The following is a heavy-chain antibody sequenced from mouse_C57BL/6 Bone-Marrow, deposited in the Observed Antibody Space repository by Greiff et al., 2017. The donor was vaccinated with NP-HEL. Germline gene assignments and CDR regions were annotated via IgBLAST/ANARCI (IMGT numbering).Heavy chain of an antibody. CDR3: ILMVRYFDV. V-gene: IGHV14-4*01. CDR2: IDPENGDT. CDR1: GFNIKDDY. Sequence: EVNVVESGAELVRPGASVKLSCTASGFNIKDDYMHWVKQRPEQGLEWIGWIDPENGDTEYASKFQGKATITADTSSNKAYLQLSSLTSEDTAVYYCILMVRYFDVWGTGTTVTVSS. D-gene: IGHD2-3*01. J-gene: IGHJ1*03.